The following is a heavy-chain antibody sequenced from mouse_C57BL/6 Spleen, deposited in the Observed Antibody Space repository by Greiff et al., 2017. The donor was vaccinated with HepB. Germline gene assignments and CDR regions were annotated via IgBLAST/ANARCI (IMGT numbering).Heavy chain of an antibody. V-gene: IGHV1-82*01. Sequence: VKLMESGPELVKPGASVKISCKASGYAFSSSWMNWVKQRPGKGLEWIGRIYPGDGDTNYNGKFKGKATLTADKSSSTAYMQLSSLTSEDSAVYFCARGGVYYFDYWGQGTTLTVSS. CDR2: IYPGDGDT. J-gene: IGHJ2*01. CDR1: GYAFSSSW. CDR3: ARGGVYYFDY.